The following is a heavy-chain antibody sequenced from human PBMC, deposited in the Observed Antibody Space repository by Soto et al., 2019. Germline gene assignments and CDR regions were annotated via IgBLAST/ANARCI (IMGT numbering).Heavy chain of an antibody. Sequence: EVQLLESGGGLVRPGGSLRLSCAASEFAFSDYAMSWVRQAPGKGLEWVSGISDSGDITYYADSVKGRFTISRDNSRNTVNLKMNSLGDEDTAVYYCAKDLSSGRYGARDFDSWGQGILVTVSS. CDR1: EFAFSDYA. CDR3: AKDLSSGRYGARDFDS. J-gene: IGHJ4*02. CDR2: ISDSGDIT. V-gene: IGHV3-23*01. D-gene: IGHD6-19*01.